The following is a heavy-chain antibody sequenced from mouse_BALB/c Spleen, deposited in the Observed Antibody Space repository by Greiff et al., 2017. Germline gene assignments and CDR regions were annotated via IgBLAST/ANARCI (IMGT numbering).Heavy chain of an antibody. Sequence: QVQLQQPGAELVMPGASVKMSCKASGYTFTDYWMHWVKQRPGQGLEWIGAIDTSDSYTSYNQKFKGKATLTVDESSSTAYMQLSSLTSEDSAVYYCARGQRNRYFFDYWGQGTTLTVSS. CDR1: GYTFTDYW. V-gene: IGHV1-69*01. CDR3: ARGQRNRYFFDY. J-gene: IGHJ2*01. CDR2: IDTSDSYT. D-gene: IGHD2-12*01.